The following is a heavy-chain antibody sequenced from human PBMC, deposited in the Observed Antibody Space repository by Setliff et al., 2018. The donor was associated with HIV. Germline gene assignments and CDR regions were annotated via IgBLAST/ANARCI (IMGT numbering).Heavy chain of an antibody. CDR3: ARHEITMVRGVTIKAGYSFDY. J-gene: IGHJ4*02. Sequence: PSETLSLTCAVYGGSFSGYYWGWIRQPPGKGLEWIGSISHSGSTYYNPSLKSRVTISVDTSKNQFSLKLSSVTAADTAVYYCARHEITMVRGVTIKAGYSFDYWGQGTLVTVSS. CDR1: GGSFSGYY. D-gene: IGHD3-10*01. CDR2: ISHSGST. V-gene: IGHV4-38-2*01.